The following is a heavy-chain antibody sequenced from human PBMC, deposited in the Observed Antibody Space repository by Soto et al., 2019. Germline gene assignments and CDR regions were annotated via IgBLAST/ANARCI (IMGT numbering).Heavy chain of an antibody. D-gene: IGHD6-13*01. CDR2: ISYDGTNK. Sequence: GGTLRLSCAASGFIFSDHNMHWVRQAPGKGLAWVAVISYDGTNKYYADSVKGRFTISRDNSGNTLSLQMNSLGAGDTAVCYCAKDRSNSRSFDYWGQGTLVTVS. CDR1: GFIFSDHN. J-gene: IGHJ4*02. V-gene: IGHV3-30*18. CDR3: AKDRSNSRSFDY.